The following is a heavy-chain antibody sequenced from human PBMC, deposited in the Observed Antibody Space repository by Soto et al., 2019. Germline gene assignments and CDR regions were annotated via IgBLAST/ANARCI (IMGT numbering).Heavy chain of an antibody. J-gene: IGHJ4*02. Sequence: QVQLVESGGGVVQPGRSLRLSCAASGFTFSSYGMHWVRQAPGKGLEWVAVISYDGSNKYYADSVKGRFTISRDNSKNPLYLQIDRLEAEGTGVFYCGELGGGQAPPPHGGGGLGILDYWGQGTLVTVSS. CDR2: ISYDGSNK. D-gene: IGHD7-27*01. V-gene: IGHV3-30*18. CDR3: GELGGGQAPPPHGGGGLGILDY. CDR1: GFTFSSYG.